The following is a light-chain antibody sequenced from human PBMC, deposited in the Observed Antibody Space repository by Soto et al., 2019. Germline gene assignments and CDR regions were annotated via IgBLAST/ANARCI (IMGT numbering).Light chain of an antibody. CDR1: ALPRQY. J-gene: IGLJ1*01. Sequence: SYELTQPPSMSASPGQTAVITCSGDALPRQYVYWFKQKPGQAPVLVIYQDTRRPPTIPARFSGSASGTTVSLTISGVQADDEADYYCQSADTSGNIEVFGPGTKVTVL. CDR3: QSADTSGNIEV. CDR2: QDT. V-gene: IGLV3-25*02.